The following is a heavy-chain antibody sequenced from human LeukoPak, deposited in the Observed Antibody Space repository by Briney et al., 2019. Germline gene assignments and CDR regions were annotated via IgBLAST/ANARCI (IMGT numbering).Heavy chain of an antibody. V-gene: IGHV3-9*01. CDR3: AKIPGRA. J-gene: IGHJ5*02. CDR2: ISWNSGSI. Sequence: GGSLRLSCAASGFTFDDYAMHWVRQAPGKGLEWVSGISWNSGSIGYADSVKGRFTISRDNAKNSLYLQMNSLRAEDTALYYCAKIPGRAWGQGTLVTVSS. CDR1: GFTFDDYA. D-gene: IGHD3-10*01.